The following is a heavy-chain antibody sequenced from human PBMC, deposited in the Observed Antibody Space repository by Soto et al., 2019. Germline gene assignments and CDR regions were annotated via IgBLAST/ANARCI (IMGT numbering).Heavy chain of an antibody. J-gene: IGHJ5*02. Sequence: QVQLVKSGDEVKKTGASVKVSCRASGYTLTNYGISWVRQAPGQGLYWMGWISGHNGNTLYAQNAQGRLTLTIDTSTNTAYMELMSLKIDDTAMYYCVRDWQLSPWGQGTLVTVSS. D-gene: IGHD1-1*01. CDR3: VRDWQLSP. CDR1: GYTLTNYG. V-gene: IGHV1-18*01. CDR2: ISGHNGNT.